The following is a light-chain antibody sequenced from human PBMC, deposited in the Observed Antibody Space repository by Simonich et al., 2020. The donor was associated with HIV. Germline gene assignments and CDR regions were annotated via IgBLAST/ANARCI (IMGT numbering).Light chain of an antibody. Sequence: EIVLTQSPGTLSLSPGERATLSCRASQSVSGRYLAWYQQKPGQAPRLLIYGASTRATGIPARFSGSGSGTDFTLTISSLEPEDFAVYYCQQRSNWPRTFGQGTKVEIK. CDR1: QSVSGRY. J-gene: IGKJ1*01. V-gene: IGKV3D-20*02. CDR3: QQRSNWPRT. CDR2: GAS.